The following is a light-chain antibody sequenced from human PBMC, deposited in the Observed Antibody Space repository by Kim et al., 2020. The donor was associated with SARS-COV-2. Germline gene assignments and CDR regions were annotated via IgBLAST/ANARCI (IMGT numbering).Light chain of an antibody. Sequence: VSPGQTATITCSGDILAKKYARWFRQKPGQAPVLVIYKDSERPSGIPERFSGSSSGTTVTLTISGAQVEDEADYYCYSAADNEGVFGGGTKLTVL. CDR1: ILAKKY. CDR2: KDS. CDR3: YSAADNEGV. V-gene: IGLV3-27*01. J-gene: IGLJ2*01.